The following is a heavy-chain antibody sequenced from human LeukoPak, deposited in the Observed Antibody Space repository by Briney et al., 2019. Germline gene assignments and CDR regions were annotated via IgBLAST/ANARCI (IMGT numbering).Heavy chain of an antibody. Sequence: GGSLRLSCAASGFTFSSYAMSWVRQAPGKGLEWVSAISGSGGSTYYADSVKGRFTISRDNSKNTLYLQVNSLRAEDTAVYYCAKCSTTVVQQGDAFDIWGQGTMVTVSS. CDR2: ISGSGGST. CDR1: GFTFSSYA. D-gene: IGHD4-23*01. J-gene: IGHJ3*02. V-gene: IGHV3-23*01. CDR3: AKCSTTVVQQGDAFDI.